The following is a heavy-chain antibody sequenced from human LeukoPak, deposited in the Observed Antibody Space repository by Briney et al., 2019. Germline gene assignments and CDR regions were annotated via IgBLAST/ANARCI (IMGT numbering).Heavy chain of an antibody. V-gene: IGHV1-8*03. Sequence: ASVKVSCKASGYTFTSYDINWVRQATGQGLEWMGWMNPNSGNTGYAQKFQGRVTITRNTSISTAYMELSSLRSDDTAVYYCARDPGHWNGIAFDYWGQGTLVTVSS. CDR2: MNPNSGNT. D-gene: IGHD1-1*01. CDR1: GYTFTSYD. J-gene: IGHJ4*02. CDR3: ARDPGHWNGIAFDY.